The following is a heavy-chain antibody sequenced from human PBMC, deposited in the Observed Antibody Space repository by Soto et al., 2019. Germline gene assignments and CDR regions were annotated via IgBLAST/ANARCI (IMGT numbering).Heavy chain of an antibody. Sequence: GSLRLSCLASGFIFRSYAMHWVRQAPGKGLEWVAVITYDGINGYYADSVRGRFAISRDNSKNTLYLQMNSLRPEDTAVYYCARAFSGSYPNFDYWGQGTLVTVSS. CDR1: GFIFRSYA. V-gene: IGHV3-30*09. J-gene: IGHJ4*02. D-gene: IGHD1-26*01. CDR3: ARAFSGSYPNFDY. CDR2: ITYDGING.